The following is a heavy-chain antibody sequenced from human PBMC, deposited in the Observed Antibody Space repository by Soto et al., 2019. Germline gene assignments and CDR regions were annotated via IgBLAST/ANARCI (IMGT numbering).Heavy chain of an antibody. D-gene: IGHD3-16*02. CDR1: GGSFSGYY. CDR2: INHSGST. V-gene: IGHV4-34*01. Sequence: SETLSLTCAVYGGSFSGYYWSWIRQPPGKGLEWIGEINHSGSTNYNPSLKSRVTISVDTSKNQFSMKPSSVTAADTAVYYCARGPNYIWGSYRYTFHYYYMDVWGKGTTVTVSS. J-gene: IGHJ6*03. CDR3: ARGPNYIWGSYRYTFHYYYMDV.